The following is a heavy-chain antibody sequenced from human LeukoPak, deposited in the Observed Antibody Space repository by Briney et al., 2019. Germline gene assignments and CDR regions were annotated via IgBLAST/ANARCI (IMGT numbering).Heavy chain of an antibody. J-gene: IGHJ6*03. D-gene: IGHD6-13*01. CDR3: AKHIGYSEGYYYYYYMGV. V-gene: IGHV4-39*01. CDR1: GGSISSSSYY. CDR2: IYYSGST. Sequence: SETLSLTCTVSGGSISSSSYYWGWIRQPPGKGLGWIGSIYYSGSTYYNPSLKSRVTISVDTSKNQFSLKLSSVTAADTAVYYCAKHIGYSEGYYYYYYMGVWGKGTTVTVSS.